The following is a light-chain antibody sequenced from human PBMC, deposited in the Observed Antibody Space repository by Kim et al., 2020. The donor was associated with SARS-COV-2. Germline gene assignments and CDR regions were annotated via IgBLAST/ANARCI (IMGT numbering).Light chain of an antibody. CDR3: QVWDSSSDVV. V-gene: IGLV3-21*04. CDR1: NIGSKS. Sequence: VAPGKTARIPCGGNNIGSKSVHWYQQKPGQAPVLVIYYDSDRPSGIPERFSGSNSGNTATLTISRVEAGDEADYYCQVWDSSSDVVFGGGTQLTVL. CDR2: YDS. J-gene: IGLJ2*01.